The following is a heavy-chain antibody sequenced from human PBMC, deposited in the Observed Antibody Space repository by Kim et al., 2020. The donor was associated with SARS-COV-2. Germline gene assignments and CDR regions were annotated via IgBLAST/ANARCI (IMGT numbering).Heavy chain of an antibody. CDR2: IYYSGSTFYT. D-gene: IGHD3-10*01. J-gene: IGHJ4*01. CDR3: ARAPAGGGLDY. CDR1: GGSVNSSSNY. Sequence: SETLSLTCTVSGGSVNSSSNYWGWIRQPPGKGLEWIGNIYYSGSTFYTYYSPSFKSRVTISLHTSKNQFSLKVTSVTAADTAVYYCARAPAGGGLDYWG. V-gene: IGHV4-39*07.